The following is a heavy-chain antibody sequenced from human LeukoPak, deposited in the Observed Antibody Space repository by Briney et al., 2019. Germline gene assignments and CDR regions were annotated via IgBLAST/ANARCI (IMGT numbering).Heavy chain of an antibody. CDR2: VRGSAGST. J-gene: IGHJ4*02. Sequence: PGGSLRLSCAASGFTFSNYAMSWVRQAPGKGLEWVSGVRGSAGSTYCADSVKGRFTISRDISKNTLYLQMNSLRAEDSAVYYCAKDSCTSCFATFDHWGQGALVTVSS. CDR1: GFTFSNYA. V-gene: IGHV3-23*01. CDR3: AKDSCTSCFATFDH. D-gene: IGHD2-2*01.